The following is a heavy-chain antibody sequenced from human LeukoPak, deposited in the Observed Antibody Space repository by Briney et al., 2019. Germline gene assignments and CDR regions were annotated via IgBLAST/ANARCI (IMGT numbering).Heavy chain of an antibody. J-gene: IGHJ4*02. CDR3: ARDQMGIVDY. V-gene: IGHV4-59*01. Sequence: SETLSLTCTVSGGSISSYYWSWIRQPPGKGLEWIGYIYYNGSTNYNPSLKSRVTISVDTSKNQFSLRLSSVTAADTAVYYCARDQMGIVDYWGQGTLVTVSS. CDR2: IYYNGST. D-gene: IGHD7-27*01. CDR1: GGSISSYY.